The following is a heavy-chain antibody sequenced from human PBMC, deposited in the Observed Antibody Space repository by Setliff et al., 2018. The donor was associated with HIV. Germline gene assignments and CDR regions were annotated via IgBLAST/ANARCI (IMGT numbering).Heavy chain of an antibody. Sequence: PGGSLRLSCETSGFTFGDFCMNWVRQAPGKGLEWISYISSKRTSIYYADSVKGRFTISRDNDRNSLYLQMNGLRAEDTAVYYCTRELNGHTSSHYYFGLDVWGQGTTVTVSS. D-gene: IGHD6-6*01. CDR3: TRELNGHTSSHYYFGLDV. CDR1: GFTFGDFC. J-gene: IGHJ6*02. CDR2: ISSKRTSI. V-gene: IGHV3-48*01.